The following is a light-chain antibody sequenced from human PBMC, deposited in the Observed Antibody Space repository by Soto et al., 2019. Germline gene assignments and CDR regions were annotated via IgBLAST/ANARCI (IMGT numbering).Light chain of an antibody. CDR1: SGHSSYA. CDR2: LDSDGSH. V-gene: IGLV4-69*01. Sequence: QSVLTQSPSASASLGASVKLTCTLSSGHSSYAIAWHQQQPEKGPRYLMKLDSDGSHTKGDAIPDRFSGSSSGAERYLTXXXXXXXXXXXXYCQTWGTGIHVVFGGGTKLTVL. J-gene: IGLJ2*01. CDR3: QTWGTGIHVV.